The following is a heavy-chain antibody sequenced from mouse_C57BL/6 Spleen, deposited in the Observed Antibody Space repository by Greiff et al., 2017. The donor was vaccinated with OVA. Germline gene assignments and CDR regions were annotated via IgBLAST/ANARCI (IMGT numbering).Heavy chain of an antibody. Sequence: QVQLQQPGAELVRPGSSVKLSCKASGYTFTSYWMDWVKQRPGQGLEWIGNIYPSDSETHYNQKFKDKATLTVDKSSSTAYMQLSSLTSEDSAVYYGARGGGYSVGYFDVWGTGTTVTVSS. J-gene: IGHJ1*03. CDR1: GYTFTSYW. V-gene: IGHV1-61*01. CDR3: ARGGGYSVGYFDV. CDR2: IYPSDSET. D-gene: IGHD2-3*01.